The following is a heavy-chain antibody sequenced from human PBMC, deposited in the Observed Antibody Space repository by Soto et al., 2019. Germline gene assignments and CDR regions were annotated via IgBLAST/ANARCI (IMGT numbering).Heavy chain of an antibody. D-gene: IGHD6-19*01. V-gene: IGHV4-59*01. Sequence: ETLSLTCTVSGGSISSYYWSWIRQPPGKGLEWIGYIYYSGSTNYNPSLKSRVTISVDTSKNQFSLKLSSVTAADTAVYYCARDPTGLGQWLGATNAFDIWGQGTMVTVSS. CDR2: IYYSGST. CDR1: GGSISSYY. CDR3: ARDPTGLGQWLGATNAFDI. J-gene: IGHJ3*02.